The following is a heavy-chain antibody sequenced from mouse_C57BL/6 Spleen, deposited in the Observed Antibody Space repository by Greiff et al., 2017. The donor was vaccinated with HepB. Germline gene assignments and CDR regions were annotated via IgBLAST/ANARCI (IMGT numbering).Heavy chain of an antibody. D-gene: IGHD2-3*01. V-gene: IGHV5-9-1*02. CDR3: TRDDGYYPYYAMDY. CDR2: ISSGGDYI. J-gene: IGHJ4*01. CDR1: GFTFSSYA. Sequence: EVKVEESGEGLVKPGGSLKLSCAASGFTFSSYAMSWVRQTPEKRLEWVAYISSGGDYIYYADTVKGRFTISRDNARNTLYLQMSSLKSEDTAMYYCTRDDGYYPYYAMDYWGQGTSVTVSS.